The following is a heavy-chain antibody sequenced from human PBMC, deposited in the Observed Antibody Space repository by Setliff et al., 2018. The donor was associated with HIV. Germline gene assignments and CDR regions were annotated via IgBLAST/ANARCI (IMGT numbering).Heavy chain of an antibody. V-gene: IGHV4-31*08. CDR2: IYYSGST. Sequence: SETLSLTCTVSGGSISSGGYYWSWIRQHPGKGLEWIGYIYYSGSTYYNPSLRSRVTMSVDTSENLFSLRLIFVTAADTGVYYCGRGWFDPWGQGTLVTVSS. CDR3: GRGWFDP. CDR1: GGSISSGGYY. D-gene: IGHD3-10*01. J-gene: IGHJ5*02.